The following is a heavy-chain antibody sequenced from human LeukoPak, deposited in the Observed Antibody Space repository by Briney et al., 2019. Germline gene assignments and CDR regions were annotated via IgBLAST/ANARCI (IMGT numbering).Heavy chain of an antibody. CDR2: INPNSGKT. D-gene: IGHD3-10*01. V-gene: IGHV1-8*03. CDR1: GSTFDRVD. Sequence: ASVKVSFKASGSTFDRVDINWVRQAAGQGLEWMGWINPNSGKTGYAQKFQGRVAITRNTSLNTVYMDLSSLTSEDTAVYYCARAPSGVLPYYLDYWGPGTLVAVSS. CDR3: ARAPSGVLPYYLDY. J-gene: IGHJ4*02.